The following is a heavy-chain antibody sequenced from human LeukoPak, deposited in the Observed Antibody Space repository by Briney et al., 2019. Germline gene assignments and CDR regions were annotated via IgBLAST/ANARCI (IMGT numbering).Heavy chain of an antibody. V-gene: IGHV1-2*02. Sequence: ASVKVSCKASGYTFTGYYMHWVRQAPGQGLEWMGWINPNSGGTNYAQKFQGRVTMTRDTSISTAYMELSRLRSDDTAVYYCARSYYDILTGYYAFDYWGQGTLVTVSS. CDR2: INPNSGGT. CDR1: GYTFTGYY. D-gene: IGHD3-9*01. CDR3: ARSYYDILTGYYAFDY. J-gene: IGHJ4*02.